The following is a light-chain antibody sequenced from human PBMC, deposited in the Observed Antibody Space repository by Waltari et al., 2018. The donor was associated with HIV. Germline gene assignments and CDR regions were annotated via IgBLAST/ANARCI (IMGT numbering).Light chain of an antibody. CDR2: GAS. CDR1: QSISGN. CDR3: QQYNHWPRT. Sequence: EIVMTQSPATLSVSPGERATLSCRASQSISGNLAWYQQRRGQAPRLLIYGASTRASGIPARFSGSGSGPDFSLTIISLQSEDSALYYCQQYNHWPRTFGQGTKLEI. J-gene: IGKJ1*01. V-gene: IGKV3-15*01.